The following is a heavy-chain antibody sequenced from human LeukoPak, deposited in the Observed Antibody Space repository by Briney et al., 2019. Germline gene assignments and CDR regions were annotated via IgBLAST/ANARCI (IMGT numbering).Heavy chain of an antibody. CDR2: ISHDGSNR. D-gene: IGHD5-12*01. CDR3: AKDHLPADMVAMGY. J-gene: IGHJ4*02. CDR1: GFTFTRYG. V-gene: IGHV3-30*18. Sequence: QTGGSLRLSCAASGFTFTRYGMHWVRQAPGKGLEWVSVISHDGSNRYYADSVKGRFTISRDISKTTVYLQMSSLRAEDAAVYYCAKDHLPADMVAMGYWGQGTLVTVAS.